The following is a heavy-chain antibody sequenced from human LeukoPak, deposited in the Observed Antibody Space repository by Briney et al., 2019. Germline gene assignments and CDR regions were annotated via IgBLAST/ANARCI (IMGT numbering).Heavy chain of an antibody. CDR3: ARVKRASSVTIFGVVPDY. D-gene: IGHD3-3*01. Sequence: SETLSLTCTVSGVSSSSSFYYWGWIRQPPGKGLEWIGSIYYSGNTYYNPARKSRVTISVDTSKNHFSLHVRSVTAADTAVYYCARVKRASSVTIFGVVPDYWGQGTLVTVSS. V-gene: IGHV4-39*02. J-gene: IGHJ4*02. CDR2: IYYSGNT. CDR1: GVSSSSSFYY.